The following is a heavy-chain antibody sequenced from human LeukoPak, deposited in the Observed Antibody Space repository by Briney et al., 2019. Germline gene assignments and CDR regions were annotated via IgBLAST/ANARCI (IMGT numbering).Heavy chain of an antibody. V-gene: IGHV1-46*01. CDR3: ARGIAVAGRAFDY. J-gene: IGHJ4*02. CDR1: GYTFTSYD. CDR2: INPSGGST. Sequence: ASVKVSCKASGYTFTSYDINWVRQATGQGLEWMGIINPSGGSTSYAQKFQGRVTMTRDTSTSTVYMELSSLRSEDTAVYYCARGIAVAGRAFDYWGQGTLVTVSS. D-gene: IGHD6-19*01.